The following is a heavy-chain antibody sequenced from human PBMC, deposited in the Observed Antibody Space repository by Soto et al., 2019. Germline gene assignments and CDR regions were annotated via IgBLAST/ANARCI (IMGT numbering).Heavy chain of an antibody. V-gene: IGHV1-2*04. CDR2: INPNCGGT. CDR3: ARDVGVGATTFDY. D-gene: IGHD1-26*01. J-gene: IGHJ4*02. CDR1: GYTFSSYY. Sequence: ASVKVSCKASGYTFSSYYMHWVRQAPGQGLEWMGRINPNCGGTNYAQKFQGCVTMTRDTSISTAYMELSRLRSDDTAVYYCARDVGVGATTFDYWGQGTLVTVSS.